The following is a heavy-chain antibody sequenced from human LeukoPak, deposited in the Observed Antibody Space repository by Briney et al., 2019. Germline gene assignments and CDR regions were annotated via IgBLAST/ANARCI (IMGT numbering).Heavy chain of an antibody. D-gene: IGHD5-12*01. Sequence: GGSLRLSCAASGFTFSSYWMSWVRQAPGKGLEWVAVISYDGTNEYYADSVRGRFTISRDNFKNTLDLQMNSLRDEDTAVYYCAKGLYSGNDPIDYWGQGTLVTVSS. J-gene: IGHJ4*02. CDR3: AKGLYSGNDPIDY. CDR1: GFTFSSYW. CDR2: ISYDGTNE. V-gene: IGHV3-30*18.